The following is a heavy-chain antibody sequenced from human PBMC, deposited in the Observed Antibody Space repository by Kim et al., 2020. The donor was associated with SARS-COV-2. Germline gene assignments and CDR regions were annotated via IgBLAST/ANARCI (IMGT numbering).Heavy chain of an antibody. CDR3: ARPTYNYGDY. D-gene: IGHD3-16*01. CDR2: SEK. J-gene: IGHJ4*02. V-gene: IGHV3-7*01. Sequence: SEKYYVDSVKGRFTVSRDNDKDSLYLQMNNLRAEDTAIYYCARPTYNYGDYWGQGTLVTVSS.